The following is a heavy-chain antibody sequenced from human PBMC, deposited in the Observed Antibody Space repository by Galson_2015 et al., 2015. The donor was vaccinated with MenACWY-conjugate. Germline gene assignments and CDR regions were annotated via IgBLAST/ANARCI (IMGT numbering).Heavy chain of an antibody. CDR1: GASMSNYS. Sequence: LSLTCTVSGASMSNYSWTWIRQSPGKGLEWIGHIYHSGATNYNPSLQSRVTISADASKDQISLNLASVSAADTAVYYCARRATTVWFDPWG. CDR2: IYHSGAT. CDR3: ARRATTVWFDP. D-gene: IGHD4-17*01. J-gene: IGHJ5*02. V-gene: IGHV4-59*13.